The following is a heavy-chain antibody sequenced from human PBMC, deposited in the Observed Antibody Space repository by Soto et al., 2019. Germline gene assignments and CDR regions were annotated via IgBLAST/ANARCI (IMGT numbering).Heavy chain of an antibody. CDR2: IYYSGST. J-gene: IGHJ4*02. CDR1: GGSISSSSYY. V-gene: IGHV4-39*07. D-gene: IGHD3-22*01. Sequence: SETLSLTCTVSGGSISSSSYYWGWIRQPPGKGLEWIGSIYYSGSTYYNPSLKSRVTISVDTSKNQFSLKLSSLTAADTAVYYCARDVYDSSGSAFDYWGQGTLVTVSS. CDR3: ARDVYDSSGSAFDY.